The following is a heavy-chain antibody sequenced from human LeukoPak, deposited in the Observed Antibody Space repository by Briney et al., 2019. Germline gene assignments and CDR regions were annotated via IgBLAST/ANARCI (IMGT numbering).Heavy chain of an antibody. CDR2: IYYSGST. D-gene: IGHD2-21*02. V-gene: IGHV4-59*01. Sequence: SETLSLTCTVSGGSISSYYWSWIRQPPGKGLEWIGYIYYSGSTNYNPSLKSRVTISVDTSKNQFSLKLSPVTAADTAVYYCARDFSGDWNWFDPWGQGTLVTVSS. J-gene: IGHJ5*02. CDR1: GGSISSYY. CDR3: ARDFSGDWNWFDP.